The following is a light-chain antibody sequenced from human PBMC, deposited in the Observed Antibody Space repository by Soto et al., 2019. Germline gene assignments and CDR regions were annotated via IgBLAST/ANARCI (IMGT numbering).Light chain of an antibody. CDR1: QSVSSSY. V-gene: IGKV3-15*01. J-gene: IGKJ4*01. Sequence: EIVLTQSPGTLSLSPGERATLSCRASQSVSSSYLAWYQQKPGQAPRLLIYGASTRATGIPARFSGSGSGTEFTLTISSLQSEDSAVYYCQQYKNWPALTFGGGTKVDIK. CDR3: QQYKNWPALT. CDR2: GAS.